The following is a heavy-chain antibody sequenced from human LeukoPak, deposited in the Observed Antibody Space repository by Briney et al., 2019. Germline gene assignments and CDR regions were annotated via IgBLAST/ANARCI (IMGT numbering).Heavy chain of an antibody. CDR1: GYTFTSYY. V-gene: IGHV1-46*01. Sequence: ASVKVSCKASGYTFTSYYMHWVRQAPGQGLEWMGIINPSGGSTSYAQKFQGRVTMTGDTSTSTVYMELSSLRSEDTAVYYCARDFGGTTGFDPWGQGTLVTVSS. J-gene: IGHJ5*02. CDR3: ARDFGGTTGFDP. D-gene: IGHD3-16*01. CDR2: INPSGGST.